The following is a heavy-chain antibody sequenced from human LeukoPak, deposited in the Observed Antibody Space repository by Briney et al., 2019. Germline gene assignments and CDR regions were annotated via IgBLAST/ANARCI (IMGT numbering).Heavy chain of an antibody. CDR1: GFTSSGDR. Sequence: GGSLRLSCAVSGFTSSGDRMHWVPQAPGKGLVWVSRSKNDGSSTSYADSVKGRFTISRDNAKNTLYLQMNSLRAEDTAVYYCARELPRIGGQTDASDIWGQGTMVTVS. CDR2: SKNDGSST. CDR3: ARELPRIGGQTDASDI. V-gene: IGHV3-74*01. D-gene: IGHD3-16*01. J-gene: IGHJ3*02.